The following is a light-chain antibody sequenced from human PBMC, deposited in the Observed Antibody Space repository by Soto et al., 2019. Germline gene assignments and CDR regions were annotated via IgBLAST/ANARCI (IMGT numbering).Light chain of an antibody. CDR3: QQYSHLIT. CDR1: QDISNY. CDR2: DAC. J-gene: IGKJ5*01. Sequence: DIQMTQSPSSLSASVGDRVTITCQAIQDISNYLNWYQQKLGQAPKLLIYDACNLETVVPSRFSGSGSATDFTFTLSSLQPEDIATYYCQQYSHLITFGQGTRLEIK. V-gene: IGKV1-33*01.